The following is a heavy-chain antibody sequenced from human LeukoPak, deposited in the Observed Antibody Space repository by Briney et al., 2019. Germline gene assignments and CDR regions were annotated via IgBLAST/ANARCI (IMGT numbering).Heavy chain of an antibody. CDR3: ASKDGSRYYFDY. CDR1: GGSINSGDYY. D-gene: IGHD3-10*01. Sequence: SQTLSLTCTVSGGSINSGDYYWSWLRQHPGKGLEWVGYIYYSGSTYYNPSLKSRVTISIDTSKNQFSLKLSSVTAADTAVYFCASKDGSRYYFDYWGQGILVTVSS. J-gene: IGHJ4*02. CDR2: IYYSGST. V-gene: IGHV4-31*03.